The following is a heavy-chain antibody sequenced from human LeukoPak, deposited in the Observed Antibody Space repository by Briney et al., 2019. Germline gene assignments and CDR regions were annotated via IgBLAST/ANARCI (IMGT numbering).Heavy chain of an antibody. V-gene: IGHV4-39*01. Sequence: SETLSLTCSVSGYSISSSAYSWGWIRQPPGKGLEWIGTIHHSGSTYYNPSLKSRVTMSVDTSKNQFSLKLISVTATDTAIYYCARPPGIAAAWFDPWGQGTLVTVSS. CDR2: IHHSGST. J-gene: IGHJ5*02. CDR1: GYSISSSAYS. CDR3: ARPPGIAAAWFDP. D-gene: IGHD6-13*01.